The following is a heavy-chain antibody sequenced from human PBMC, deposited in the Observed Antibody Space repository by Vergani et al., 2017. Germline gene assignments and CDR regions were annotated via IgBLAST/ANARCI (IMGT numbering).Heavy chain of an antibody. V-gene: IGHV4-61*02. Sequence: QVQLQESGPGLLKPSQTLSLTCTVSGASVSRGTYYWTWIRQPAGKKLEWIVRMYTSGHTIYNPSLESRVTMSLDTSKNLFSLRMTSVTAADTAVYYCAGQTEGGHHYYYLDAWAKGAAVTVSS. CDR3: AGQTEGGHHYYYLDA. CDR2: MYTSGHT. CDR1: GASVSRGTYY. D-gene: IGHD1-26*01. J-gene: IGHJ6*03.